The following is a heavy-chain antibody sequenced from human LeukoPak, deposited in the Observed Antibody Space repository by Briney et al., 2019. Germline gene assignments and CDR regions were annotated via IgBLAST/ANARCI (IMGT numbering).Heavy chain of an antibody. J-gene: IGHJ3*02. CDR3: ARSGDYGDYSELDAFDI. D-gene: IGHD4-17*01. Sequence: NPSETLSLTCAVSGGSISSSNWWSWVRQPPGKGLEWIGEIYHSGSTNYNPSLKSRVTISVDKSKNQFSLKLSSVTAADTAVYYCARSGDYGDYSELDAFDIWGQGTMVTVSS. V-gene: IGHV4-4*02. CDR1: GGSISSSNW. CDR2: IYHSGST.